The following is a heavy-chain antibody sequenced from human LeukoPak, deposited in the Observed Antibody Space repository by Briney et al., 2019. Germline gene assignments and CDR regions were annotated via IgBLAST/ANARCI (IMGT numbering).Heavy chain of an antibody. CDR2: IYSGDSDT. Sequence: GESLEISFRGSGCLFTTYWIAWVPPTPGKGLGWMGIIYSGDSDTRYSPSFQCQVTISADKSISTSYLQWSSLQASDTAMYYCAGRLDGGYISQPFYFDYWGQGDLVTVSS. D-gene: IGHD5-18*01. CDR1: GCLFTTYW. CDR3: AGRLDGGYISQPFYFDY. V-gene: IGHV5-51*01. J-gene: IGHJ4*02.